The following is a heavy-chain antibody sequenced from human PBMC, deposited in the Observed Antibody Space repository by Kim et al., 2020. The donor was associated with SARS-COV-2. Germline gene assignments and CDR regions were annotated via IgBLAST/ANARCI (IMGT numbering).Heavy chain of an antibody. CDR2: IYYSGST. V-gene: IGHV4-31*03. CDR1: GGSISSGGYY. J-gene: IGHJ5*02. Sequence: SETLSLTCTVSGGSISSGGYYWSWIRQHPGKGLEWIGYIYYSGSTYYNPCLKSRVTISVDTSKNQFSLKLSSVTAADTAVYYCAREVVSSSWYKDPGFGRGPRVPTDPDFNWFDPWGQGTLVTVSS. D-gene: IGHD6-13*01. CDR3: AREVVSSSWYKDPGFGRGPRVPTDPDFNWFDP.